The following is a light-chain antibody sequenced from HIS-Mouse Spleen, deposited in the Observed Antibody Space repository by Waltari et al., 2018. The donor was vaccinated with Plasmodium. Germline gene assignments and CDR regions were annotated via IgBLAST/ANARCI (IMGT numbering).Light chain of an antibody. CDR1: SSDVGSYNL. CDR2: EGS. V-gene: IGLV2-23*03. J-gene: IGLJ2*01. CDR3: CSYAGSSTFVV. Sequence: QSALTQPAAVSGSPGQSITLPCTGTSSDVGSYNLVSWYQQHPGKAPKLMIYEGSKRPSGVSKRFSGSKSGNTASLTISGLQAEDEADYYCCSYAGSSTFVVFGGGTKLTVL.